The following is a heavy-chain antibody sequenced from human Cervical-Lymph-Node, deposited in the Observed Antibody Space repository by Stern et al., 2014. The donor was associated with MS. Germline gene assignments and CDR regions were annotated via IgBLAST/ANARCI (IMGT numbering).Heavy chain of an antibody. V-gene: IGHV4-31*03. CDR1: GGSISSGGYY. CDR3: ARDLGYSYGTDYYGMDV. Sequence: QMQLVQSGPGLVTPSQTLSLTCTVSGGSISSGGYYWSWLRQHPGKGLEWIVYISYSGSTYYNPSLKSRVTISVDTSKNQFSLKLSSVTAADTAVYYCARDLGYSYGTDYYGMDVWGQGTTVTVSS. D-gene: IGHD5-18*01. CDR2: ISYSGST. J-gene: IGHJ6*02.